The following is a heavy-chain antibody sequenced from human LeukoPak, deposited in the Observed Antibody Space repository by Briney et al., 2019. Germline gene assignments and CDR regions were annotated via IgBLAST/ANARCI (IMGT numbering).Heavy chain of an antibody. V-gene: IGHV4-34*01. Sequence: PSETLSLTCAVYGGSFSGYYWSWIRLPPGKGLEWIGEINHSGSTNYNPSLESRVTISVDTSKNQFSLKLCSVIAADTAVYYCARGGVLATISYWGQGTLVTVSS. J-gene: IGHJ4*02. CDR2: INHSGST. CDR3: ARGGVLATISY. D-gene: IGHD5-24*01. CDR1: GGSFSGYY.